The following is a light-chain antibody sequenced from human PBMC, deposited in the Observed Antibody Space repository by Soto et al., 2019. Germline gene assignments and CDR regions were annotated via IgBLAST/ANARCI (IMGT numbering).Light chain of an antibody. CDR1: SSDAGSYDL. CDR3: CSSAGGGTYV. CDR2: EVT. J-gene: IGLJ1*01. Sequence: QSVLTQPSSLSGSPGQSIALSCTGTSSDAGSYDLVSWYQQHPGKAPKLMIYEVTKRPSGVSSRFSGSKSGNTASLTISGLQAEDDADYYCCSSAGGGTYVFGTGTKVTVL. V-gene: IGLV2-23*02.